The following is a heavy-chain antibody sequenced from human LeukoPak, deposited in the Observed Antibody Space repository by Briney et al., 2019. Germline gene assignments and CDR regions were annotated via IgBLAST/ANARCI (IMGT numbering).Heavy chain of an antibody. J-gene: IGHJ4*02. CDR3: ASPRDGYNPFDY. V-gene: IGHV3-11*06. CDR2: ISSSSSYT. CDR1: GFTFSGYY. Sequence: GGSLRLSCAASGFTFSGYYMSWIRQAPGKGLEWVSYISSSSSYTNYADSVKGRFTISRDNAKNSLYLQMNSLRAEDTAVYYCASPRDGYNPFDYWGQGTLVTVSS. D-gene: IGHD5-24*01.